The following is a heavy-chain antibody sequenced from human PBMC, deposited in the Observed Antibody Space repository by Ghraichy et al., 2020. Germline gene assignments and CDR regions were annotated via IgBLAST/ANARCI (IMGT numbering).Heavy chain of an antibody. CDR1: GFTFSSYS. CDR3: ARGGAADGTDNWFDP. CDR2: ISSSSSYI. Sequence: GGSLRLSCAASGFTFSSYSMNWVRQAPGKGLEWVSSISSSSSYIYYADSVKGRFTISRDNAKNSLYLQMNSLRAEDTAVYYCARGGAADGTDNWFDPWGQGTLVTVS. J-gene: IGHJ5*02. V-gene: IGHV3-21*01. D-gene: IGHD6-13*01.